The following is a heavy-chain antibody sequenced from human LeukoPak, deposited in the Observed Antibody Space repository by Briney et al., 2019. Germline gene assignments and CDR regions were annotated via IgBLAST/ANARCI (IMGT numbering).Heavy chain of an antibody. J-gene: IGHJ3*02. D-gene: IGHD3-22*01. CDR3: ARDAYYYDGSGYGNAFNI. CDR2: IYNGVRT. V-gene: IGHV4-59*02. CDR1: GGSVSNNY. Sequence: SETLSLTCSVSGGSVSNNYWTWIRQPPGKGPEWIGYIYNGVRTDYNPSLKSRVTISVDTSKNQFSLKLSSVTAADTAVYYCARDAYYYDGSGYGNAFNIWGRGTMVTVSS.